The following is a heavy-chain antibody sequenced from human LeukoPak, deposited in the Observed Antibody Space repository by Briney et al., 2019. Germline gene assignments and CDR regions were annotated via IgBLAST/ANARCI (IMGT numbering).Heavy chain of an antibody. Sequence: GRSLRLSCAASGFTFDDYAMHWVRQAPGKGLDWVSGISWNSGSIGYADSVKGRFTISRDNAKNSLYLQMNSLRAEDTALYYCAKDYYDSPRGWFDPWGQGTLVTVSS. V-gene: IGHV3-9*01. CDR2: ISWNSGSI. CDR3: AKDYYDSPRGWFDP. J-gene: IGHJ5*02. D-gene: IGHD3-22*01. CDR1: GFTFDDYA.